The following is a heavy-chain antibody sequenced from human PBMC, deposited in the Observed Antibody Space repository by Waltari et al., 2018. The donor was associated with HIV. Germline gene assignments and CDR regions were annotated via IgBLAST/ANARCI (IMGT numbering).Heavy chain of an antibody. CDR2: LSGSGGST. V-gene: IGHV3-23*01. CDR1: GVTFRHYG. J-gene: IGHJ6*02. CDR3: AIQHNPLHNYYYGMDV. Sequence: EVQLLESGGGLVQPGGSLRLSCVASGVTFRHYGMTWVRQAPGKGLEWVSGLSGSGGSTHYADSVKGRFTISRDNSKDTLYLQMNTLRAEDTAVYYCAIQHNPLHNYYYGMDVWGQGTTVTVSS. D-gene: IGHD1-1*01.